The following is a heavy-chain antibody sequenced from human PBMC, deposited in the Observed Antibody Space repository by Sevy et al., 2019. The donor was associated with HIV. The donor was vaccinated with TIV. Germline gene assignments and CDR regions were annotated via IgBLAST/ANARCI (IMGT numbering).Heavy chain of an antibody. CDR1: GYTFNSYG. CDR3: ARDLDRYCSGGSCYSIRFLDY. CDR2: ISAYNGNT. J-gene: IGHJ4*02. D-gene: IGHD2-15*01. V-gene: IGHV1-18*01. Sequence: ASVKVSCKASGYTFNSYGISWVRQAPGQGLEWMGWISAYNGNTTYAQKLQGRVTMTTDTSTSTAYMELRSLRSDYTAVYYCARDLDRYCSGGSCYSIRFLDYWGQGTLVTVSS.